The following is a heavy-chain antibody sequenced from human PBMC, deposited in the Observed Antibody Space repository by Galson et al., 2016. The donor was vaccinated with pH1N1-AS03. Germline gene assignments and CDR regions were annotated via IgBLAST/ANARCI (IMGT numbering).Heavy chain of an antibody. Sequence: SLRLSCAASGFTFSSYAMSWVRQSPGKGLEWVSALSGGGVSTYYADSVKGRFTISSDNSKNTLYLQMNSLRAEDTAIYYCAKDEGDGYCSGGSCYKYFDYWGQGTLVTVSS. J-gene: IGHJ4*02. CDR2: LSGGGVST. D-gene: IGHD2-15*01. V-gene: IGHV3-23*01. CDR1: GFTFSSYA. CDR3: AKDEGDGYCSGGSCYKYFDY.